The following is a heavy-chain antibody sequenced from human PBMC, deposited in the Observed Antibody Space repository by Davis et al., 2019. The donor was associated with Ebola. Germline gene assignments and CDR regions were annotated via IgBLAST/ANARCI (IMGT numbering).Heavy chain of an antibody. CDR2: INHSGST. V-gene: IGHV4-34*01. J-gene: IGHJ3*02. D-gene: IGHD3-10*01. CDR1: GGSFSGYY. Sequence: MPGGSLRLSCAVYGGSFSGYYWSWIRQPPGKGLEWIGEINHSGSTNYNPSLKSRVTISVDTSKNQFSLKLSSVTAADTAVYYCARSRWFRGRDAFDIWGQGTMVTVSS. CDR3: ARSRWFRGRDAFDI.